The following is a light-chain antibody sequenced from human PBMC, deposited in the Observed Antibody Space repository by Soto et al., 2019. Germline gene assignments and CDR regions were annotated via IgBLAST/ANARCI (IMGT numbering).Light chain of an antibody. CDR3: QQYGSSPRT. Sequence: EIVLTQSPDTLSLSPGEGATLSCRVSQSISSNFLAWYQQRPGQAPRLLMYAASSRATGIPDRFSGSGSGTDFTLTIRRLEPEDFAVYYCQQYGSSPRTFGGGTKVDIK. J-gene: IGKJ4*01. V-gene: IGKV3-20*01. CDR2: AAS. CDR1: QSISSNF.